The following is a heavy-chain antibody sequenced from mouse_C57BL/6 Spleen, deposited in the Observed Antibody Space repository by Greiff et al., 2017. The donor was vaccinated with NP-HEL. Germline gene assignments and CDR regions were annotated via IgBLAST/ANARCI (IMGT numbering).Heavy chain of an antibody. CDR3: ARGGYGSSYDY. Sequence: EVKLVESGGGLVQPGGSLSLSCAASGFTFTDYYMSWVRQPPGKALEWLGFIRNKANGYTTEYSASVKGRFTISRDNSQSILYLQMNALRAEDSATYYCARGGYGSSYDYWGQGTTLTVSS. CDR1: GFTFTDYY. D-gene: IGHD1-1*01. J-gene: IGHJ2*01. CDR2: IRNKANGYTT. V-gene: IGHV7-3*01.